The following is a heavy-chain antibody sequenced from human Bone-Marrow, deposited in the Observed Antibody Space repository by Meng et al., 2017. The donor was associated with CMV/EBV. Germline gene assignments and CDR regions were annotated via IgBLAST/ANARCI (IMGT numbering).Heavy chain of an antibody. V-gene: IGHV4-4*07. Sequence: GPPQGAGPGLGKPSGTLARTCTVAGGSISSYYWSWIRQPAGKGLEWIGRIYTSGSTNYNPSLKSRVTMSVDTSKNQFSLKLSSVTAADTAVYYCASELGGGDYAYWGQGTLVTVSS. CDR1: GGSISSYY. CDR2: IYTSGST. J-gene: IGHJ4*02. CDR3: ASELGGGDYAY. D-gene: IGHD4-17*01.